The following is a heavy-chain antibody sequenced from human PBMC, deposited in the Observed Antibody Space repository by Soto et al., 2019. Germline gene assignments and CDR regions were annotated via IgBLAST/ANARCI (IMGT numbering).Heavy chain of an antibody. J-gene: IGHJ5*02. CDR1: GGSFSGYY. D-gene: IGHD3-10*01. CDR3: ARGRWGYYYGSGSSPNWFDP. CDR2: INHSGST. Sequence: QVQLQQWGAGLLKPSETLSLTCAVYGGSFSGYYWSWIRQPPGKGLEWIGEINHSGSTNYNPSLKSRVTISVDTSKNQFSLKLSSVTAADTAVYYCARGRWGYYYGSGSSPNWFDPWGQGTLVTVSS. V-gene: IGHV4-34*01.